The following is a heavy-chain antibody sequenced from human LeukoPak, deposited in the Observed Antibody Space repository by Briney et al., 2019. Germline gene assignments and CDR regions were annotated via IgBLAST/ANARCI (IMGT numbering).Heavy chain of an antibody. CDR1: GYIFTNYW. CDR2: IYPRDSDT. D-gene: IGHD6-19*01. V-gene: IGHV5-51*01. CDR3: ARPASGSGWYGFDY. Sequence: GESLKISCKASGYIFTNYWIGWVRQMPGKGLEWMGIIYPRDSDTRYSPSFQGQVTVSADKSISTAYLQWSSLKASDTAMYYCARPASGSGWYGFDYWGQGTLVTVSS. J-gene: IGHJ4*02.